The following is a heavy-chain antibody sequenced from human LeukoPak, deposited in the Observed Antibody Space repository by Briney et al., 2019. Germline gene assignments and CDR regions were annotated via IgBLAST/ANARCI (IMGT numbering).Heavy chain of an antibody. D-gene: IGHD2/OR15-2a*01. J-gene: IGHJ6*02. V-gene: IGHV3-7*05. CDR1: GFTFSSYW. CDR2: INQDESGK. Sequence: GGSLRLSCAASGFTFSSYWMSWVRQAPGKGLEWVANINQDESGKYHVDSVKGRFTISRDNAKNSLYLQMNSLRVEDTAVYYCTRVRVSSYYGMDIWGQGTTVTVSS. CDR3: TRVRVSSYYGMDI.